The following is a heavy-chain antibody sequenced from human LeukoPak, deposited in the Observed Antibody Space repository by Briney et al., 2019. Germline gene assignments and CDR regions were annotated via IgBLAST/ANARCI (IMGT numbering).Heavy chain of an antibody. Sequence: GASVKASCKASGYTLSSFAMHWVRQAPGQRLEWMGRINAANGNAEYSQKFQGRVIVTTDTSANTVYMELSSLRSEDTAVYYCARDGKHIAVPGVRYPMDVWGQGTAVTVSS. J-gene: IGHJ6*02. V-gene: IGHV1-3*01. CDR2: INAANGNA. CDR3: ARDGKHIAVPGVRYPMDV. D-gene: IGHD6-19*01. CDR1: GYTLSSFA.